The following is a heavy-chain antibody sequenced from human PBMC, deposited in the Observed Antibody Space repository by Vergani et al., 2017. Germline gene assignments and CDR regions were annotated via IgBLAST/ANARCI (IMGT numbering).Heavy chain of an antibody. J-gene: IGHJ2*01. CDR2: LYTSGST. D-gene: IGHD1-14*01. Sequence: QVQLQESGPGLVKPSQTLSLTCTVSGGSISSGSYYWNWLRQTAGKGLEWIGRLYTSGSTNYNPSLKSRVTILVDTSKNQFSLKLSSVTAADTAVYYCARDRGTGRDWYFDLWGSGTVVTVSS. V-gene: IGHV4-61*02. CDR1: GGSISSGSYY. CDR3: ARDRGTGRDWYFDL.